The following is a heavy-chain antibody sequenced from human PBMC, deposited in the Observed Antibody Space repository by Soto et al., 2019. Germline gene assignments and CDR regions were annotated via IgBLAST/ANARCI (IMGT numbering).Heavy chain of an antibody. D-gene: IGHD1-26*01. CDR1: GFTLTRYA. CDR2: INAGNGDT. CDR3: ARKEVGPSFPFER. Sequence: QVHLVQSGAEVEKPGASVKVSCKASGFTLTRYALHWVRQAPGQRLEYMGWINAGNGDTGHPQKFQGRVTMTRDIPASTVYMEPNSLTSEDTAVYYCARKEVGPSFPFERWGQATVVVVSS. V-gene: IGHV1-3*01. J-gene: IGHJ3*01.